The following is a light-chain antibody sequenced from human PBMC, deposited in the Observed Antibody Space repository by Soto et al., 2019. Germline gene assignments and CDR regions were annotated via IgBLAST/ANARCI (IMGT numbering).Light chain of an antibody. Sequence: EIVMTQSPATLSVSPGERATNSSRASQSVSGNLAWYQQKPGQAPRLLIYGASTRATGIPARFSGSGSGTEFTLTISSLQSEDFAVYYCQQYNNWPETFGQGTKVDIK. CDR3: QQYNNWPET. CDR2: GAS. J-gene: IGKJ1*01. V-gene: IGKV3-15*01. CDR1: QSVSGN.